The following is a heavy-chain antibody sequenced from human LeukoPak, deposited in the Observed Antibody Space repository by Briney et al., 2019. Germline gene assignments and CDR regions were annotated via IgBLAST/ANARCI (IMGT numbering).Heavy chain of an antibody. CDR1: GYTFTSYG. J-gene: IGHJ4*02. V-gene: IGHV1-18*01. D-gene: IGHD5-12*01. CDR2: ISAYNGNT. Sequence: ASVKVSCKASGYTFTSYGIIWVRQAPGQGLEWMGWISAYNGNTNYAQKLQGRVTMTTDTSTSTAYMELRSLRSDDTAVYYCAREGSPIVATIPFDYWGRGTLVTVSS. CDR3: AREGSPIVATIPFDY.